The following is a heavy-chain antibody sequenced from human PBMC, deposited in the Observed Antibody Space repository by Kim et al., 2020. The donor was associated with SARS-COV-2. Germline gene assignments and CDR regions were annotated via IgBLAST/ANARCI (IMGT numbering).Heavy chain of an antibody. V-gene: IGHV4-61*02. D-gene: IGHD3-9*01. J-gene: IGHJ4*02. Sequence: SETLSLTCTVSGGSISSGSYYWSWIRQPAGKGLEWIGRIYTSGSTNYNPSLKSRVTISVDTSKNQFSLKLSSVTAADTAAYYCARDSAPRILTGYHYFDYWGQGTLVTVSS. CDR2: IYTSGST. CDR3: ARDSAPRILTGYHYFDY. CDR1: GGSISSGSYY.